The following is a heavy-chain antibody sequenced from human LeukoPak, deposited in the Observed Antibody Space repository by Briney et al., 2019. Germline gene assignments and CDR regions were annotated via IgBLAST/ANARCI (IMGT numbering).Heavy chain of an antibody. CDR1: GYTFTSYD. J-gene: IGHJ4*02. D-gene: IGHD5-18*01. CDR3: ARTPTQHTAMVTRPALPDY. CDR2: MNLNSGNT. V-gene: IGHV1-8*01. Sequence: ASVKVSCKASGYTFTSYDINWVRQATGQGLEWMGWMNLNSGNTGYAQKFQGRVTMTRNTSISTAYMELSSLRSEDTAVYYCARTPTQHTAMVTRPALPDYWGQGTLVTVSS.